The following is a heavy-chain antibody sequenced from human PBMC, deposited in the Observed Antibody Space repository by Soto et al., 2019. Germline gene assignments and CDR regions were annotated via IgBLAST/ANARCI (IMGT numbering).Heavy chain of an antibody. CDR1: GGSFRGYY. CDR3: ARLGFCSGDSCARDY. J-gene: IGHJ4*02. V-gene: IGHV4-34*01. CDR2: INHSGYT. D-gene: IGHD2-15*01. Sequence: QVQLQQWGAGLLKPSETLSLTCAVYGGSFRGYYWSWIRQPSGKGLEWIAEINHSGYTNYNPSLKSRVTISVDTSKNQFSLKLSSVIAADTAVYFCARLGFCSGDSCARDYWGQGTLVTVSS.